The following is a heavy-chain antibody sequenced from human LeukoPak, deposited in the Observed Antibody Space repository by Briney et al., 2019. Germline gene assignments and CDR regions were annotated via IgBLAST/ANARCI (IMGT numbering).Heavy chain of an antibody. Sequence: GASVKVSCKASGYTFTNYAIHWVRQAPGQRLECMGWINAGNGNTEYSQKFQGRVTITGDTSATTAYMELSSLISEDTAVYYCAREGSFRGRFFDYWGQGTLVTVSS. CDR3: AREGSFRGRFFDY. CDR1: GYTFTNYA. J-gene: IGHJ4*02. CDR2: INAGNGNT. D-gene: IGHD3-10*01. V-gene: IGHV1-3*01.